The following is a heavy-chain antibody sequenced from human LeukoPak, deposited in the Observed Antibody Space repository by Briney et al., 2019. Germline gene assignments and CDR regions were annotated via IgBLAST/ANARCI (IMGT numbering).Heavy chain of an antibody. CDR3: ARGVRDYDFWSGYYKAARAFDI. D-gene: IGHD3-3*01. J-gene: IGHJ3*02. CDR1: GGSISSYY. V-gene: IGHV4-59*12. CDR2: IYYSGST. Sequence: SETLSLTCTVSGGSISSYYWSWIRQPPGKGLEWIGYIYYSGSTNYNPSLKSRVTISVDTSKNQFSLKLSSVTAADTAVYYCARGVRDYDFWSGYYKAARAFDIWGQGTMVTVSS.